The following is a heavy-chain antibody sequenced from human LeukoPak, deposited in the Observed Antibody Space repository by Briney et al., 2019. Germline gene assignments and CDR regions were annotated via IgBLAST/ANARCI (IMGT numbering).Heavy chain of an antibody. D-gene: IGHD5-18*01. V-gene: IGHV3-66*01. J-gene: IGHJ3*02. Sequence: RPGGSLRLSCVASGILVSSNYMSWVREAPGKGLEWVSFIDSTGSTYYADSVKGRFTISRDNSRNTLYLQMNSLRVEDTAVYYCARRERLGYSYGRGTLDIWGQGTMVTVSS. CDR3: ARRERLGYSYGRGTLDI. CDR1: GILVSSNY. CDR2: IDSTGST.